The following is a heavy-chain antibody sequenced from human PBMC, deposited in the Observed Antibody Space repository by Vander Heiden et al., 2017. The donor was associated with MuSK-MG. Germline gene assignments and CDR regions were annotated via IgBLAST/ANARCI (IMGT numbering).Heavy chain of an antibody. CDR3: ARGRGYGDRWAYFDY. CDR1: GGSFSGYY. J-gene: IGHJ4*02. Sequence: QVQLQQWGAGLLKPSETLSPTCAVHGGSFSGYYWSWIRQPPGKGLEWIGEINHSGSTNYNPSLKSRVTISVDTSKNQFSLKLSSVTAADTAVYYCARGRGYGDRWAYFDYWGQGTLVTVSS. V-gene: IGHV4-34*01. D-gene: IGHD4-17*01. CDR2: INHSGST.